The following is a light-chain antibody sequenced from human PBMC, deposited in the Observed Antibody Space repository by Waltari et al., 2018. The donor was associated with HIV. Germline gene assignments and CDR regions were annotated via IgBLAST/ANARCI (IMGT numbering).Light chain of an antibody. CDR1: ESVNSD. V-gene: IGKV3-15*01. J-gene: IGKJ1*01. Sequence: EIVMTPSPVTLSASPGARVTLSCRASESVNSDLAWYQQKPGQAPRLLIHGASTRATGIPPRFSGSGSETQFTLTISSLQSEDCAVYYCQQYNNWPPAWTFGRGTRVEI. CDR3: QQYNNWPPAWT. CDR2: GAS.